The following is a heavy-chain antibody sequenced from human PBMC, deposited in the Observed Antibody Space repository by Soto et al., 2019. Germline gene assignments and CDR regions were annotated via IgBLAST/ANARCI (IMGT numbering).Heavy chain of an antibody. CDR3: AKTANGWFSAFDI. CDR1: GFTFSSYA. CDR2: ISGSGGTT. J-gene: IGHJ3*02. V-gene: IGHV3-23*01. D-gene: IGHD6-19*01. Sequence: EVQLLESGGGLVQPGGSLRLSCAASGFTFSSYAMSWVRQAPGKGLEWVSAISGSGGTTYYADSVKGRFTFSRDNSKNTLYLQMNSLRAEDPPVYYCAKTANGWFSAFDIWGQGTMVTVSS.